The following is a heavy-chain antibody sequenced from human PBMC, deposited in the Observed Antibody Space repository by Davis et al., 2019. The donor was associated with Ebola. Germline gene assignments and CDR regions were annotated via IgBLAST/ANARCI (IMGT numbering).Heavy chain of an antibody. J-gene: IGHJ4*02. CDR2: IYYSGST. V-gene: IGHV4-39*07. CDR3: ARSLYDKRVDY. Sequence: SETLSLTCTVSSGSISSSSYYWGWIRQPPGKGLEWIANIYYSGSTQYNPSLKSRVTISVDRSKNQFSLKLSSVTAADTAVYYCARSLYDKRVDYWGQGTLVTVSS. CDR1: SGSISSSSYY. D-gene: IGHD3-16*01.